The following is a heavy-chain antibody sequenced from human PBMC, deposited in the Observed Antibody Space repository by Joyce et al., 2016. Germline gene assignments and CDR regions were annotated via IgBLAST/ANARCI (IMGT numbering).Heavy chain of an antibody. CDR3: TRIGDCSGGSCYEGWFDP. CDR2: IRIKAYGGTT. CDR1: GFIFGDYA. Sequence: EVQLVESGGGLVKPGRSLRLSCTSSGFIFGDYAMNWFRQAPGKGLEWVGFIRIKAYGGTTDYAASVKGIFTISRDDSKSISYLQMNSLKTEDTAVYYCTRIGDCSGGSCYEGWFDPWGQGTLITVSS. J-gene: IGHJ5*02. V-gene: IGHV3-49*05. D-gene: IGHD2-15*01.